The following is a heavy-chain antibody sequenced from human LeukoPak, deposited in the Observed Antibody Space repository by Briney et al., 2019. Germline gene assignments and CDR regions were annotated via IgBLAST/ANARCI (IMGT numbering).Heavy chain of an antibody. Sequence: SETLSLTCTVSGYSISSGYYWGWIRQPPGKGLEWIGSIYHSGSTYYNPSLKSRVTISVDTSKNQFSLKMTSVTAADTAFYFCARSEINDYMNYWGQGMPVTVSS. CDR2: IYHSGST. J-gene: IGHJ4*02. D-gene: IGHD4-11*01. V-gene: IGHV4-38-2*02. CDR3: ARSEINDYMNY. CDR1: GYSISSGYY.